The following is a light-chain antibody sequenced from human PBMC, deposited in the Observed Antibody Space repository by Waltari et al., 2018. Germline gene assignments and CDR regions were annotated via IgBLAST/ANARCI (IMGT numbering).Light chain of an antibody. V-gene: IGLV3-19*01. CDR1: SLRSYY. CDR3: NSRDSSGNHLL. CDR2: GYN. Sequence: SSELTQAPAVSVALGQTVRITCQGDSLRSYYANWYQQQPGRAPLLVIYGYNQRPSGIPDRFSGSDSGNTASLTITGAQAEDEADYYCNSRDSSGNHLLFGGGTKLTVL. J-gene: IGLJ2*01.